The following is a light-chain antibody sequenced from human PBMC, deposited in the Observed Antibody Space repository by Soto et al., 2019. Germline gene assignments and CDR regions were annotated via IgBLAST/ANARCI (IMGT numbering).Light chain of an antibody. V-gene: IGKV1-5*01. CDR3: QQYNPFSTWT. CDR1: QRISNW. Sequence: DTQMTHSPSTLSASVGDRVTITCRASQRISNWLAWYQQKPGNAPNLLISDASNLERGVPSRFSGSGSGTEFTLNINSLQPDDFATYYCQQYNPFSTWTFGQGTNVDNK. CDR2: DAS. J-gene: IGKJ1*01.